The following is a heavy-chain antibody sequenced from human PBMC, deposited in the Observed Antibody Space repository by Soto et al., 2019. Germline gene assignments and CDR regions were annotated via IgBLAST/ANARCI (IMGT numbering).Heavy chain of an antibody. CDR1: GDSISGSQW. CDR3: ARVISSRDEYFDY. D-gene: IGHD2-2*01. Sequence: PSETLSLTCAVSGDSISGSQWWSWVRLPPGKGLEWIGEISHTGTTNYNPSLKSRVTMSXVXXXXQXSXNXXXVTAXDTAVYYCARVISSRDEYFDYWGQGTVVTVSS. V-gene: IGHV4-4*02. J-gene: IGHJ4*02. CDR2: ISHTGTT.